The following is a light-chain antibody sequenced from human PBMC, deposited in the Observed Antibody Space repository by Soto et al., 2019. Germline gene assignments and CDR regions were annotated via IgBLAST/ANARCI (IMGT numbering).Light chain of an antibody. Sequence: EIVLMQSPGTLALSPGERATLSCRASQSVANNYLAWYHQKPGQAPRLLIYDASSRPTGIPDRFSGSGSGTDFTLTISRLEPEDFAVYYCQQYISSPKTFGQGTKVDIK. V-gene: IGKV3-20*01. J-gene: IGKJ1*01. CDR1: QSVANNY. CDR3: QQYISSPKT. CDR2: DAS.